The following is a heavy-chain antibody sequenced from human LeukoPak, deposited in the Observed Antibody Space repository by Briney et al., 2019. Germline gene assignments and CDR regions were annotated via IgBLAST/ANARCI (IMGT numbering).Heavy chain of an antibody. CDR2: IYYSGTT. D-gene: IGHD6-13*01. CDR1: GDSITSYY. CDR3: ARVYYSSSYDYWYFDL. V-gene: IGHV4-59*01. J-gene: IGHJ2*01. Sequence: SETLSLTCTVSGDSITSYYWSWIRQPPGKGLEWIGYIYYSGTTNYNPSLKSRVTISVDTSKNQFSLNLSSVTAADTAVYYCARVYYSSSYDYWYFDLWGRGTLVTVSS.